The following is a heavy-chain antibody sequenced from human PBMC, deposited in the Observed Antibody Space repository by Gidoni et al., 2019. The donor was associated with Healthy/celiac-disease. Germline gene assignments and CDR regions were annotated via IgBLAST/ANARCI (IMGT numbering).Heavy chain of an antibody. J-gene: IGHJ2*01. CDR3: ARAPDSSSWDRLSSYWYFDL. CDR2: ISSRSSYI. V-gene: IGHV3-21*01. CDR1: GFTFSSYS. Sequence: EVPLVESGGGLFTPGGSLRLSCAASGFTFSSYSMNWVRQAPGKGLEWVSSISSRSSYIYYADSVKGRFTISRDNDKNSLYLQMNSLRAEDTAVYYCARAPDSSSWDRLSSYWYFDLWGRGTLVTVSS. D-gene: IGHD6-13*01.